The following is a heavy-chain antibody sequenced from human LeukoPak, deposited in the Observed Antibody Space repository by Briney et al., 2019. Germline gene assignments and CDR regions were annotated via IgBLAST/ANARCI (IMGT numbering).Heavy chain of an antibody. Sequence: EGSLRLSCAASGFTFSSYGMHWVRQAPGKGLEWVAFIRYDGSNKYYADSVKGRFTISRDNSKNTLYLQMNSLRAEDTAVYYCAKDRGSHDYFDYWGQGTLVTVSS. V-gene: IGHV3-30*02. CDR3: AKDRGSHDYFDY. CDR1: GFTFSSYG. D-gene: IGHD1-26*01. CDR2: IRYDGSNK. J-gene: IGHJ4*02.